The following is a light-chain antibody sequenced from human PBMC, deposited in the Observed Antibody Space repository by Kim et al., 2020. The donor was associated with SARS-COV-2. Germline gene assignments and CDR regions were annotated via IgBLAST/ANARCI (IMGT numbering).Light chain of an antibody. CDR2: QDS. Sequence: VSVSPGQTASITCSGDNLGDKYACWYQQKPGQSPVLVIYQDSKRPSGIPDRFSGSNSGNTATLTISGTQAMDEADYYCQAWDSSTFGSGTKVTVL. CDR1: NLGDKY. V-gene: IGLV3-1*01. J-gene: IGLJ1*01. CDR3: QAWDSST.